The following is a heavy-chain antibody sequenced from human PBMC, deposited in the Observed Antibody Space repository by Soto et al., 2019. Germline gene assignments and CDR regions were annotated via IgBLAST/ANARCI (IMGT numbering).Heavy chain of an antibody. D-gene: IGHD1-1*01. V-gene: IGHV3-30*04. J-gene: IGHJ4*02. Sequence: QVQLVESGGGVVQPGRSLRLSCAASGFTFSSYYIHWVRQAPGKGLEWVAVISHDGTKQYNADSVKGRFSISRDNSQNTLYLQMNSLRLDDTAIYYCARDSADNDNWQKTSPLTDYWGQGTLVTVSS. CDR2: ISHDGTKQ. CDR3: ARDSADNDNWQKTSPLTDY. CDR1: GFTFSSYY.